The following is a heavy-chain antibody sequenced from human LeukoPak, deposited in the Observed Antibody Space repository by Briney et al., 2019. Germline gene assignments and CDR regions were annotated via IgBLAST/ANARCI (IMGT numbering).Heavy chain of an antibody. CDR1: GGTFSSYA. Sequence: ASVKVSCKASGGTFSSYAISWVRQAPGQGLEWLGGIIPMLGTANNAQKFQGRVTITSDESTTTAYMELTSLRSEDTAVYYCARGISAVLVVPTAMNFWGQGTLVTVSS. V-gene: IGHV1-69*13. CDR3: ARGISAVLVVPTAMNF. J-gene: IGHJ4*02. CDR2: IIPMLGTA. D-gene: IGHD2-2*01.